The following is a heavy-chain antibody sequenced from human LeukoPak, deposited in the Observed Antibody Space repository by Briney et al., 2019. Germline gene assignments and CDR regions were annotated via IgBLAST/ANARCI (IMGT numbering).Heavy chain of an antibody. D-gene: IGHD3-3*02. CDR1: GFTFSSYA. J-gene: IGHJ3*01. V-gene: IGHV3-23*01. CDR2: ISGSGSGDST. CDR3: AKIRAPAYDF. Sequence: GGSLRLSCAASGFTFSSYAMNWVGQAPGKGLEWVSAISGSGSGDSTYYADSVKGRFTISRDNSKNTLYLQMNSLRAEDTAIYYCAKIRAPAYDFWGQGTMVTVSS.